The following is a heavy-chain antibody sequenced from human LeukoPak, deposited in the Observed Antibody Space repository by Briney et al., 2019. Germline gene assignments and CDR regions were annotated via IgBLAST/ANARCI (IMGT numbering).Heavy chain of an antibody. J-gene: IGHJ5*02. V-gene: IGHV4-39*01. CDR2: IYYSGST. D-gene: IGHD3-10*01. CDR1: GGSISSSSYY. CDR3: ARGDLKSDWFDP. Sequence: PSGTLSLTCTVSGGSISSSSYYWGWIRQPPGKGLEWIGSIYYSGSTYYNPSLKSRVTISVDTSKNQFSLKLRSVTAADTAVYYCARGDLKSDWFDPWGQGTLVIVST.